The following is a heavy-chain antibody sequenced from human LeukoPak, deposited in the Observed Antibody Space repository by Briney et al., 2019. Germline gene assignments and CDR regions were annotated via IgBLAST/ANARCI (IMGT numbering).Heavy chain of an antibody. Sequence: GESLKISCKGSGYSFTSYWIGWVRQMPGKGLEWMGIIYPGDSDTRYSPSFQGQVTFSADKSISTAYLQWSSLKASDTAMYYCARECSSTSCYPGFDYWGQGTLVTVSS. CDR1: GYSFTSYW. V-gene: IGHV5-51*01. D-gene: IGHD2-2*01. J-gene: IGHJ4*02. CDR2: IYPGDSDT. CDR3: ARECSSTSCYPGFDY.